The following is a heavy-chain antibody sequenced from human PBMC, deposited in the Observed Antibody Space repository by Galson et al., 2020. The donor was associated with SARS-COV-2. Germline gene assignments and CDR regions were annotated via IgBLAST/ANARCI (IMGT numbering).Heavy chain of an antibody. CDR3: AKDDSSGYSTSWFDH. D-gene: IGHD3-22*01. V-gene: IGHV3-48*01. CDR1: GFTFSSYS. CDR2: ISSSSSTI. J-gene: IGHJ5*02. Sequence: GGSLRLSCAASGFTFSSYSMNWVRQAPGKGLEWVSYISSSSSTIYYADSVKGRFTISRDNAKNSLYLQMNSLRAEDTAVYYCAKDDSSGYSTSWFDHWGQGTLVTVSS.